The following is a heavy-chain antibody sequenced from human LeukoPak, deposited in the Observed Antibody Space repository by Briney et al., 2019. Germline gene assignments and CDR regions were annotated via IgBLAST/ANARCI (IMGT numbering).Heavy chain of an antibody. CDR3: ATYRQSSFDD. CDR1: GFTFSGYA. J-gene: IGHJ4*02. CDR2: IGSYNEYI. V-gene: IGHV3-21*01. Sequence: PGGSLRLSCAASGFTFSGYAMSWVRQAPGRGLEWVSSIGSYNEYIHYADSVKGRFTISRDDAKNSLYLQMNSLRVEDTAVYYCATYRQSSFDDWGQGTLVTVSS. D-gene: IGHD1-14*01.